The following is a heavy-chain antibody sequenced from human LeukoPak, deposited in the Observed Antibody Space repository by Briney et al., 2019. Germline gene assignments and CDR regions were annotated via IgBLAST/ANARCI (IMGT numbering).Heavy chain of an antibody. D-gene: IGHD1-26*01. Sequence: ASVKVSCKASGYTFTNYDINWVRQATGQGLEWMGWININSGNTGYAQKFQVRVTMTRDTSISTAYMEVSSLRYDDTAVYYCARVTGSIDYWGQGTLATVSS. J-gene: IGHJ4*02. CDR3: ARVTGSIDY. CDR2: ININSGNT. CDR1: GYTFTNYD. V-gene: IGHV1-8*01.